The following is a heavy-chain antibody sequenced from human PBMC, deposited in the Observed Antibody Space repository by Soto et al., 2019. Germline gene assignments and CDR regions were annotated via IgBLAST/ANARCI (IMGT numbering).Heavy chain of an antibody. CDR1: GGTFSSYA. CDR3: ASYDSSGYYYAPLCAFDI. Sequence: QVQLVQSGAEVKKPGYSVKVSCKASGGTFSSYAISWVRQAPGQGLEWMGGIIPIFGTANYAQKFQGRVTITADESTSTAYMELSSLRSEDTAVYYCASYDSSGYYYAPLCAFDIWGQGTMVTVSS. V-gene: IGHV1-69*01. D-gene: IGHD3-22*01. J-gene: IGHJ3*02. CDR2: IIPIFGTA.